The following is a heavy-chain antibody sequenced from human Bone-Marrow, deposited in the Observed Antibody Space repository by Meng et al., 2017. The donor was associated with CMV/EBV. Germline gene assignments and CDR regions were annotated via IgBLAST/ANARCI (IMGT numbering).Heavy chain of an antibody. Sequence: ASVKVSCKASGYTFTSYGISWVRQAPGQGLEWMGCISVYNGNTNYVQKLQGRVTMTTDTSTSTAYMELRSLRSDDTAVYYCARDPHLEWSPYYGMDVWGQGITVNV. V-gene: IGHV1-18*01. CDR1: GYTFTSYG. CDR2: ISVYNGNT. J-gene: IGHJ6*02. D-gene: IGHD3-3*01. CDR3: ARDPHLEWSPYYGMDV.